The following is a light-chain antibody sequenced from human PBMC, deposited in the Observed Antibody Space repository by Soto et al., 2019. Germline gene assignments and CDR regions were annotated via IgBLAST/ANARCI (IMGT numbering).Light chain of an antibody. Sequence: QTVVTQEPSFSVSPGGTVTLTCGLSSDSVSTSYHPSWYQQTPGQAPRALIYSTNTRSSGVPDRFSGSILGNKAALTITGAQADDESDYYCALYMGGVSWVFGGGTKLTVL. CDR3: ALYMGGVSWV. V-gene: IGLV8-61*01. J-gene: IGLJ3*02. CDR1: SDSVSTSYH. CDR2: STN.